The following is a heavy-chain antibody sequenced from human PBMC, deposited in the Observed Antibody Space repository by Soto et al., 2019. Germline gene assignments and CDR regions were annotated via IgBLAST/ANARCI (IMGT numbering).Heavy chain of an antibody. D-gene: IGHD3-10*01. J-gene: IGHJ6*02. CDR2: ISWDSGKI. CDR1: GFTFEDYS. CDR3: AKDKSNEELSVYYYNGLEA. Sequence: SLRLSFAVSGFTFEDYSMHWVRQDPVKGLEWVASISWDSGKIGYADSVKGRFTISRDNAKNSLYLQMDSLRADDTALYFCAKDKSNEELSVYYYNGLEAWGQGTTVTSP. V-gene: IGHV3-9*01.